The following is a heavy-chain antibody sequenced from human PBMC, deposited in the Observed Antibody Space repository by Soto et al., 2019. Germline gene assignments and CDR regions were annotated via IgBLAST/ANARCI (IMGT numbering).Heavy chain of an antibody. J-gene: IGHJ4*01. D-gene: IGHD2-2*01. V-gene: IGHV3-23*01. CDR1: GFTFTSYS. CDR2: FSSSGGTI. CDR3: AKDSHWAIMSPTHDY. Sequence: GGSLRLSCAASGFTFTSYSMNWVRQATGKGLEWVSSFSSSGGTIHYANSVKGRFTISRDTSKNMLYLQMNSLRAEDTAIYYCAKDSHWAIMSPTHDYWGHGTLVTVSS.